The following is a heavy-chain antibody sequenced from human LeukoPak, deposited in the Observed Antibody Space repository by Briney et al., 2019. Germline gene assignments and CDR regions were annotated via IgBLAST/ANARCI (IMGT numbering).Heavy chain of an antibody. CDR1: GFTFSSYA. Sequence: PGRSLRLSCAASGFTFSSYAMSWVRQAPGKGLEWVSAISGSGGSTYYADSVKGRFTISRDNSKNTLYLQMNSLRAEDTAVYYCARDLPAFYGSGSSIDYWGQGTLVTVSS. J-gene: IGHJ4*02. V-gene: IGHV3-23*01. CDR3: ARDLPAFYGSGSSIDY. D-gene: IGHD3-10*01. CDR2: ISGSGGST.